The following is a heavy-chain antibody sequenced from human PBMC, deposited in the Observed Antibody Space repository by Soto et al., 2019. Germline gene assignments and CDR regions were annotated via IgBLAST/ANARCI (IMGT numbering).Heavy chain of an antibody. J-gene: IGHJ4*02. Sequence: SETLSLTCAVYGGSFSGYYWSWIRQPPGKGLEWVGEINHSGSTNYNPSLKSRVTISVDTSKNQFSLQLNSVTPEDTAVYYCARGIVVVTAELDYWGQGTLVTVSS. D-gene: IGHD2-21*02. CDR2: INHSGST. V-gene: IGHV4-34*01. CDR1: GGSFSGYY. CDR3: ARGIVVVTAELDY.